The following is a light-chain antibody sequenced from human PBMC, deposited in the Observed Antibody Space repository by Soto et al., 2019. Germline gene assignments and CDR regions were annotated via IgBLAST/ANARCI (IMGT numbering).Light chain of an antibody. CDR2: DVS. V-gene: IGKV1-33*01. Sequence: DIQMTQSPSSLSVSVGDRVTITCQASHDITNYLNWYQQKPGKAPKLLIYDVSKLETGVPSRFSGSGSGTDFTFTISSLQPEDIATYFCQQYDDLPITFGQGTRLGIK. CDR1: HDITNY. CDR3: QQYDDLPIT. J-gene: IGKJ5*01.